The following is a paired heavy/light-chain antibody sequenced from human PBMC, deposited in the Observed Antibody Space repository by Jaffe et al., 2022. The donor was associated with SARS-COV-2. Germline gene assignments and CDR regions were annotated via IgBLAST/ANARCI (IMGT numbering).Heavy chain of an antibody. Sequence: EVQLVESGGGLIKPGGSLRLSCDVSGFTVNTHCMSWVRQAPGKGLEWVSRLYGGGDTFYTASVKGRFTISRDNYRNTLYLQMNSLTAEDTAIYYCAGENTIAWPNGGPFDYWGLGTLVTVSS. CDR2: LYGGGDT. V-gene: IGHV3-53*01. CDR3: AGENTIAWPNGGPFDY. D-gene: IGHD2-8*01. CDR1: GFTVNTHC. J-gene: IGHJ4*02.
Light chain of an antibody. J-gene: IGKJ2*01. CDR2: SAS. Sequence: EIVLTQSPRTLSLSPGERATLSCRASQSVISTYLGWYQQRPGQAPRLLIYSASTRAADIPDRFSGSGSGTDFTLTISRLEPEDFAVYYCQHYGSSPNTFGQGTKLEIK. CDR1: QSVISTY. CDR3: QHYGSSPNT. V-gene: IGKV3-20*01.